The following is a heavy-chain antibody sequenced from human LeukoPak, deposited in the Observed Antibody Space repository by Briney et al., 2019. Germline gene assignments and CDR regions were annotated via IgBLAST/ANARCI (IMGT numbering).Heavy chain of an antibody. J-gene: IGHJ5*02. D-gene: IGHD1-1*01. Sequence: GGSLRLSCAASGFSFSTYWMHWVRQPPGKGLVWVSRIHSDGSNTAYADSAKGRFTISRDNAKNSLYLQMNSLRAEDTAVYYCARGGTTIDPWGQGTLVTVSS. CDR3: ARGGTTIDP. V-gene: IGHV3-74*01. CDR1: GFSFSTYW. CDR2: IHSDGSNT.